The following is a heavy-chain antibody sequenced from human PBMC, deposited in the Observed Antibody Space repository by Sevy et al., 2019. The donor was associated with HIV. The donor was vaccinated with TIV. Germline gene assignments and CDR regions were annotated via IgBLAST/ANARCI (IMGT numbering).Heavy chain of an antibody. CDR2: IKQDGSEK. V-gene: IGHV3-7*03. Sequence: GGSLRLSCAASGFTFSSYWMSWVRQAPGKGLEWVANIKQDGSEKYYVDSVKGRLTISRDNAKNSLYLQMNSLRAEDTAVYYCARDAPNYDFWSGYKLGYYFDYWGQRTLVTVSS. D-gene: IGHD3-3*01. J-gene: IGHJ4*02. CDR1: GFTFSSYW. CDR3: ARDAPNYDFWSGYKLGYYFDY.